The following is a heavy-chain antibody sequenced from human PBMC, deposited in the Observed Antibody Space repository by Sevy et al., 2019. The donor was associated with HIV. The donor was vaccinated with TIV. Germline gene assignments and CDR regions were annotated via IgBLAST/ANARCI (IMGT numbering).Heavy chain of an antibody. CDR3: ARVRYNYGSYYFDY. Sequence: GESLKISCAASTFTFSDYYMTWIRQAPGKGLEWVSHISSGGSNKYYADSVKGRFTISRDNAKNSLYLQMNSLRVEDTALYYCARVRYNYGSYYFDYWGQRTLVTVSS. D-gene: IGHD5-18*01. CDR1: TFTFSDYY. CDR2: ISSGGSNK. V-gene: IGHV3-11*01. J-gene: IGHJ4*02.